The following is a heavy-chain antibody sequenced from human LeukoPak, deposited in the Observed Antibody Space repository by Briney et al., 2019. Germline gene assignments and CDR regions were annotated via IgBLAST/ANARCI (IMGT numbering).Heavy chain of an antibody. Sequence: WASVKVSCKASGYTFTSYDINWVRQATGQGLEWMGWISAYNGNTNYAQKLQGRVTMTTDTSTSTAYMELRSLRSDDTAVYYCARDRGYSYGARPLGSWGQGTLVTVSS. D-gene: IGHD5-18*01. V-gene: IGHV1-18*01. CDR2: ISAYNGNT. J-gene: IGHJ5*01. CDR3: ARDRGYSYGARPLGS. CDR1: GYTFTSYD.